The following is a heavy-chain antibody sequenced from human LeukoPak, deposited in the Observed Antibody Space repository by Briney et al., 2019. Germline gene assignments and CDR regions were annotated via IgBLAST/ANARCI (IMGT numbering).Heavy chain of an antibody. V-gene: IGHV3-15*01. Sequence: PGGSLRLSCTASGFTFGRPWMTWLRQAPGKGLEWVGRIISKAEDGTIAYAAPVKGRFTISRDDSQNTLFLQMNGLKTEDTAVYHRVTGIRSGYYAYWGQGTLVTVSS. CDR2: IISKAEDGTI. J-gene: IGHJ4*02. CDR1: GFTFGRPW. CDR3: VTGIRSGYYAY. D-gene: IGHD3-22*01.